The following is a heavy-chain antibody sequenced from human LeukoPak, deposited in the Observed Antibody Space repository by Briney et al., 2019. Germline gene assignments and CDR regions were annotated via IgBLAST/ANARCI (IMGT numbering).Heavy chain of an antibody. D-gene: IGHD3-10*01. J-gene: IGHJ5*02. V-gene: IGHV4-34*01. CDR3: ASGQAMVRGVIDWFDP. Sequence: SETLSLTCAVYGGSFSGYYWSWIRQPPGKGLEWIGGINHSGSTNYNPSLKSRVTISVDTSKNQFSLKLSSVTAADTAVYYCASGQAMVRGVIDWFDPWGQGTLVTVSS. CDR1: GGSFSGYY. CDR2: INHSGST.